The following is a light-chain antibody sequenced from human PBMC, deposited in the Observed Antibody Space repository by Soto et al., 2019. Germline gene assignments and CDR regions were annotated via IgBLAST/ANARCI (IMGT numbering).Light chain of an antibody. CDR2: EVS. Sequence: QSALTQPASVSGSPGQSITISCTGTSSDVGGYNYVSWYQQHPGKAPKLMIYEVSNRPSGVSNRFSGSKSGSTASLTISGLQAEDEADYYCSSYTSSSTSHVVFGGGTKLTVL. CDR1: SSDVGGYNY. V-gene: IGLV2-14*01. J-gene: IGLJ2*01. CDR3: SSYTSSSTSHVV.